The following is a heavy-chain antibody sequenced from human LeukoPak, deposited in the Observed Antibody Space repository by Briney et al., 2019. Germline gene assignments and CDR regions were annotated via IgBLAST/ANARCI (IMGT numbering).Heavy chain of an antibody. D-gene: IGHD6-19*01. CDR3: ARGKSSGWYLGAWGGHNWFDP. CDR1: GFTFSSYW. V-gene: IGHV3-7*03. J-gene: IGHJ5*02. Sequence: GGSLRLSCAASGFTFSSYWMSWVRQAPGKGLEWVANIKQDGSEKYYVDSVKGRFTISRDNAKNTLYLQMNSLRAEDTAVYYCARGKSSGWYLGAWGGHNWFDPWGQGTLVTVSS. CDR2: IKQDGSEK.